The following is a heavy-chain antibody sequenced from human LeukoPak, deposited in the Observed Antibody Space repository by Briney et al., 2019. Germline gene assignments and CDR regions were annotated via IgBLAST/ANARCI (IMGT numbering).Heavy chain of an antibody. J-gene: IGHJ4*02. CDR1: GFTFSTYW. D-gene: IGHD3-22*01. CDR2: IKQDGSQK. Sequence: GGSLRLSCAASGFTFSTYWMGWVRQAPGKGPEWVANIKQDGSQKYCADSVKGRFSISRDNAKNSLYLQMNSPRAEDTAVYYCARALEAGNYYDTSGYYEYWGQGTLVTVSS. V-gene: IGHV3-7*01. CDR3: ARALEAGNYYDTSGYYEY.